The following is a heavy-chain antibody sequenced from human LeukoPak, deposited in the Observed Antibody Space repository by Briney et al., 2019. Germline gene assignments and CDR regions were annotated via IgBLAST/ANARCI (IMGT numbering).Heavy chain of an antibody. Sequence: ASVKVSCKASGYTFTGYYMHWVRQAPGQGLEWMGWINPNSGGTNYAQKFQGRVTMTRDTSIITAYMELSRLRSDDTAVYYCARGGYCSSTSCYRGCCYYYMDVWGKGTTVTVSS. CDR2: INPNSGGT. CDR3: ARGGYCSSTSCYRGCCYYYMDV. D-gene: IGHD2-2*02. CDR1: GYTFTGYY. V-gene: IGHV1-2*02. J-gene: IGHJ6*03.